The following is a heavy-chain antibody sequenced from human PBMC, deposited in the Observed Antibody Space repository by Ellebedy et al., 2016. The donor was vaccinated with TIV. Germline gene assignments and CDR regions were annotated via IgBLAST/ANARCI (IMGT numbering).Heavy chain of an antibody. CDR3: ARDNWFNP. CDR2: IYDSGST. Sequence: SETLSLTXTVSGGSISSHYWSWIRQSPGKGLEWIGYIYDSGSTNYNPSLKSRVTISVDTSKNQFSLKLRSVSAADTAVYYCARDNWFNPWGQGTPVTVSS. V-gene: IGHV4-59*11. CDR1: GGSISSHY. J-gene: IGHJ5*02.